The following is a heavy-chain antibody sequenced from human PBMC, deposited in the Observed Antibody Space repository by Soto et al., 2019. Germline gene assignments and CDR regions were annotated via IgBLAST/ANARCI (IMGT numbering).Heavy chain of an antibody. CDR3: AKDGDSSGYYHPPPFDY. CDR2: ISYDGSNK. Sequence: PGGSLRLSCAASGFTFSSYGMHWVRQAPGKGLEWVAVISYDGSNKYYADSVKGRFTISRDNSKNTLYLQMNSLRAEDTAVYYCAKDGDSSGYYHPPPFDYWGQGTLVTVSS. CDR1: GFTFSSYG. D-gene: IGHD3-22*01. V-gene: IGHV3-30*18. J-gene: IGHJ4*02.